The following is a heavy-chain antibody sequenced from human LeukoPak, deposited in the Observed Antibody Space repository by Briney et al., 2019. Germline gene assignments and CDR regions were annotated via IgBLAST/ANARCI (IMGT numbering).Heavy chain of an antibody. V-gene: IGHV3-21*01. Sequence: GGSLRLSCAASGFTLSRYWMSWVRQAPGKGLEWVSYIRSSDSNTYYADSVKGRFTISRDNAKDSVYLEMNSLKVEDTAVYYCARNYGDHRNFDYWGQGTLVTVSS. D-gene: IGHD4-17*01. CDR1: GFTLSRYW. CDR2: IRSSDSNT. J-gene: IGHJ4*02. CDR3: ARNYGDHRNFDY.